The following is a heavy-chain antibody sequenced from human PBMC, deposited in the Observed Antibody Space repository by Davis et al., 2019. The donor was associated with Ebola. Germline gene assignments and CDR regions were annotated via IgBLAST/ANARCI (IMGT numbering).Heavy chain of an antibody. D-gene: IGHD4-17*01. J-gene: IGHJ4*02. CDR3: ARGSPVTVTGFYYFEY. Sequence: ASVKVSCKASGYTFTGNYMHWVRQAPGQGIEWMGWINPNSGGTKYAQKFQGRVTMTRYTSISTAYMELSSLRSDDTALYYCARGSPVTVTGFYYFEYWGQGTLVTVSS. CDR2: INPNSGGT. CDR1: GYTFTGNY. V-gene: IGHV1-2*02.